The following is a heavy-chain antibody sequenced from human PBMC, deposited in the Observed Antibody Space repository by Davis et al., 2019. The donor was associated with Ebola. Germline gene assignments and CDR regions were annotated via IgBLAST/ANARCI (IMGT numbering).Heavy chain of an antibody. D-gene: IGHD3-10*01. Sequence: SVKVSCKASGVSFSRYPINWVRQAPGQGLEWMGGIIPIFGTANYAQKFQGRVTITADESTSTAYMELSSLRSEDTAVYYCARVTGELLFYGMDVWGKGTTVTVSS. CDR2: IIPIFGTA. CDR3: ARVTGELLFYGMDV. CDR1: GVSFSRYP. J-gene: IGHJ6*04. V-gene: IGHV1-69*13.